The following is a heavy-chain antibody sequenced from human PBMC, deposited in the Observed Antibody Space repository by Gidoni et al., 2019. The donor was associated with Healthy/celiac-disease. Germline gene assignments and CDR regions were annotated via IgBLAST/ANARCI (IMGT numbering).Heavy chain of an antibody. Sequence: QVQLQQWGAGLLTPSETLSLTCAVYGGSFSGYYWSWIRQPPGKGLEWIGEINHSGSTNYNPSLKSRVTISVDTSKNQFSLKLSSVTAADTAVYYCARSVMVFFDYWGQGTLVTVSS. D-gene: IGHD5-18*01. CDR1: GGSFSGYY. CDR3: ARSVMVFFDY. CDR2: INHSGST. V-gene: IGHV4-34*01. J-gene: IGHJ4*02.